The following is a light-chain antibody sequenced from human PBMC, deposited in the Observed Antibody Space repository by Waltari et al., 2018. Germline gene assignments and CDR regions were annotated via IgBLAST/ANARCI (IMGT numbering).Light chain of an antibody. Sequence: SYILTQVPSVSVAPGQTARISCGGTNIGTKSVHWYQRKPGQAPVLVVYDYRDRPSGIPERFSGSNSGNTANLIISRAEAGDEADYYCQVWDNGSDPLPVFGGGTTLTVL. J-gene: IGLJ2*01. V-gene: IGLV3-21*02. CDR2: DYR. CDR3: QVWDNGSDPLPV. CDR1: NIGTKS.